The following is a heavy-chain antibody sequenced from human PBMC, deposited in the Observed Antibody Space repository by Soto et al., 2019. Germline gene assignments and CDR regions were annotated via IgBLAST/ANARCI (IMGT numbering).Heavy chain of an antibody. V-gene: IGHV1-18*01. CDR3: ARESGNYYDSSGYYSIFDY. CDR2: ISAYHGNT. CDR1: GYTFTSYG. J-gene: IGHJ4*02. D-gene: IGHD3-22*01. Sequence: QVQLVQSGAEVKKPGASVKVSCKASGYTFTSYGISWVRQAPGQGLEWMGWISAYHGNTNYAQKLQGRVTMTTDTATSTGYMELRSLRSDDTAVYFCARESGNYYDSSGYYSIFDYWGQGTLVTVSS.